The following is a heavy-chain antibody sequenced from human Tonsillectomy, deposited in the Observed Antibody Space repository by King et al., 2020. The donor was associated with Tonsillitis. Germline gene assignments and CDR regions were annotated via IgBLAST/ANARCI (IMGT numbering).Heavy chain of an antibody. D-gene: IGHD6-19*01. Sequence: MQLQESGPGLVKPSETLSLTCTVSGGSISSSSYYWGWIRQPPGKGLEWIGSIYYSGSTYYNPSLKSRVTISVDTSKNKFSLKLSSVTAADTAVYYCASSLTIRGWSVGIRPRGSMDVWGQGTTFTVSS. CDR2: IYYSGST. J-gene: IGHJ6*02. V-gene: IGHV4-39*01. CDR1: GGSISSSSYY. CDR3: ASSLTIRGWSVGIRPRGSMDV.